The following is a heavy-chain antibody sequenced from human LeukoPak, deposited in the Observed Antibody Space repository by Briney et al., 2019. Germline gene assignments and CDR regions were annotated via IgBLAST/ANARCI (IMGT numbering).Heavy chain of an antibody. J-gene: IGHJ4*02. V-gene: IGHV3-23*01. CDR2: ISDSGGST. CDR3: AKVGSCTSASCPADY. Sequence: GGSLRLSCAASGFTFSNYAMRWVRQAPGKGLEWASSISDSGGSTYYADSVKGRFTISRENSKNTQYLQMNSLRAEDTAVYHCAKVGSCTSASCPADYWGQGTLVTVSS. CDR1: GFTFSNYA. D-gene: IGHD2-2*01.